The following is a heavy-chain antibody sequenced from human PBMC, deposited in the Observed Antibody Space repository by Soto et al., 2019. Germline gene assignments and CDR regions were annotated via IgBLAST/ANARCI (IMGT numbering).Heavy chain of an antibody. CDR1: GYTFTGYY. CDR2: INPNSGGT. J-gene: IGHJ3*02. D-gene: IGHD1-7*01. CDR3: ARDGPSITVTTSGWNAFDI. V-gene: IGHV1-2*02. Sequence: ASVKVSCKASGYTFTGYYMHWVRQAPGQGLEWMGWINPNSGGTNYAQKFQGRVTMSRDTSISTAYMELSRLRSDDTAVYYCARDGPSITVTTSGWNAFDIWGQGTMVTVSS.